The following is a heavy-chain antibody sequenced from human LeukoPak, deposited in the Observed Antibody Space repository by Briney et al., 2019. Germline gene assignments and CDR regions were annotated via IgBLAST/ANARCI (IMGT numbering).Heavy chain of an antibody. Sequence: SESLSLTCAVYGGSFSGYYWSWISQPPGKGLEWNGEINHSGSTNYNPSLKSRVTISVDTSKNQFSLKLSSVTAADTAVYYCARRLGDFWSGYYYFDYWGQGTLVTVSS. CDR1: GGSFSGYY. D-gene: IGHD3-3*01. CDR3: ARRLGDFWSGYYYFDY. CDR2: INHSGST. V-gene: IGHV4-34*01. J-gene: IGHJ4*02.